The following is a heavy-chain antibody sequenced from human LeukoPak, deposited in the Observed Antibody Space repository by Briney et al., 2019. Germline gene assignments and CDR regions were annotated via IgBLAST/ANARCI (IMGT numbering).Heavy chain of an antibody. CDR2: ISGSGGST. V-gene: IGHV3-23*01. CDR3: ARPNPLGYCSSTSCYEYYSDY. J-gene: IGHJ4*02. CDR1: GFTFSSYA. D-gene: IGHD2-2*01. Sequence: PGGSLRLSCAASGFTFSSYAMSWVRQAPGKGLEWVSAISGSGGSTYYADSVKGRFTISRDNAKNSLYLQMNSLRAEDTAVYYCARPNPLGYCSSTSCYEYYSDYWGQGTLVTVSS.